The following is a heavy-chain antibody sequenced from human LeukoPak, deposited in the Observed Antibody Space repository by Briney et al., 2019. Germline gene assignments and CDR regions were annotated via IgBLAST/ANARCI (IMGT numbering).Heavy chain of an antibody. CDR3: ARSYYDFWSGYYYYYYMDV. J-gene: IGHJ6*03. CDR1: GGSISSGSYY. Sequence: SQTLSLTCTVSGGSISSGSYYRSWIRQPAGKGLEWIGRIYTSGSTNYNPSLKSRVTISVDTSKNHFSLKLSSVTAADTAVYYCARSYYDFWSGYYYYYYMDVWGKGTTVTVSS. V-gene: IGHV4-61*02. D-gene: IGHD3-3*01. CDR2: IYTSGST.